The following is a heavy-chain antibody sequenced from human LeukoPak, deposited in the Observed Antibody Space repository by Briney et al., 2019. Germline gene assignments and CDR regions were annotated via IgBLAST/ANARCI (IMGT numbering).Heavy chain of an antibody. CDR2: INADGSSA. V-gene: IGHV3-74*01. Sequence: GGSLRLSCAASGFTSYMYWMSWVRQAPGKGLVWVSSINADGSSASYADSMKGRFTISRDNAKNTLYLQMNSLRAEDTAVYYCASQQSFHYYYMDVWGKGTTVTVSS. J-gene: IGHJ6*03. D-gene: IGHD2/OR15-2a*01. CDR1: GFTSYMYW. CDR3: ASQQSFHYYYMDV.